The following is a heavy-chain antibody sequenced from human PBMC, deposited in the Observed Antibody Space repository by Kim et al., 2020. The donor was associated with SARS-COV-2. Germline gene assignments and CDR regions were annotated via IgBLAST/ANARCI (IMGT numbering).Heavy chain of an antibody. CDR1: GFKFTDYY. Sequence: GGSLRLSCAASGFKFTDYYMSWIRQAAGKGPEWISYISSRSDTIKYADSVKGRFTTSRENAKNSLYLQMNSLRVEDTAVYYCATRAGFLENWGQGTPVTVSS. V-gene: IGHV3-11*01. D-gene: IGHD6-19*01. J-gene: IGHJ4*02. CDR2: ISSRSDTI. CDR3: ATRAGFLEN.